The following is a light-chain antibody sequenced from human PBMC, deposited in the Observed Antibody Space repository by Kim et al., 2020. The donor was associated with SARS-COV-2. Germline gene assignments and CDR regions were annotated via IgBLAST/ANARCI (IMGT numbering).Light chain of an antibody. Sequence: VSPEQPDMNTWSGDAFPKQYVYRYQQEPGQAPLLVIYKDTARPSRIPELFSGSSAGTTVTLTISEVQAEDESDYYCQSADSYGSWVFGGGTQLTVL. CDR2: KDT. J-gene: IGLJ3*02. CDR1: AFPKQY. V-gene: IGLV3-25*03. CDR3: QSADSYGSWV.